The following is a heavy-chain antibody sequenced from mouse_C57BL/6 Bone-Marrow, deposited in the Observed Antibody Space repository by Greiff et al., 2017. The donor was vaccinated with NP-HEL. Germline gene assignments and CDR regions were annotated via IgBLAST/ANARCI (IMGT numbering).Heavy chain of an antibody. Sequence: VQLVESGPELVKPGASVKISCKASGYSFTSYYIHWVKQRPGQGLEWIGWIYPGSGNTKYNEKFKGKATLTADTSSSTAYMQLSSLTSEDSAVYYCARVVTTKDYFDYWGQGTTLTVSS. D-gene: IGHD2-2*01. CDR1: GYSFTSYY. CDR3: ARVVTTKDYFDY. CDR2: IYPGSGNT. V-gene: IGHV1-66*01. J-gene: IGHJ2*01.